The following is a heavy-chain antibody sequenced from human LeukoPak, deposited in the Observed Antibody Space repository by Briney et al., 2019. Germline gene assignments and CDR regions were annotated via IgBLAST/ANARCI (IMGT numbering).Heavy chain of an antibody. CDR2: IYYSGSA. J-gene: IGHJ3*02. V-gene: IGHV4-31*03. CDR1: GGSISSGGYY. Sequence: SETLSLTCTVSGGSISSGGYYWSWIRQHPGKGLEWIGYIYYSGSAYYNPSLKSRVTISVDTSKNQFSLKLSSVTAADTAVYYCARDFSGEMAIIIAFDIWGRGTMVTVSS. CDR3: ARDFSGEMAIIIAFDI. D-gene: IGHD5-24*01.